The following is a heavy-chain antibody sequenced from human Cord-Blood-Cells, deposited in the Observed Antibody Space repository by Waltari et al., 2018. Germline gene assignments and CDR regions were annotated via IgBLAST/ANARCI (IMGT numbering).Heavy chain of an antibody. CDR3: ARLSYPVEQLAEYFQH. J-gene: IGHJ1*01. D-gene: IGHD6-6*01. CDR1: GYSFTSYW. V-gene: IGHV5-51*03. CDR2: IYPGDTET. Sequence: EVQLVQSGAEVKKPGESLKISCKGSGYSFTSYWIGWVRQMPGKGLEWMGIIYPGDTETRYSPSFQGQVTISADKSISTAYLQWSSLKASGTAMYYCARLSYPVEQLAEYFQHWGQGTLVTVSS.